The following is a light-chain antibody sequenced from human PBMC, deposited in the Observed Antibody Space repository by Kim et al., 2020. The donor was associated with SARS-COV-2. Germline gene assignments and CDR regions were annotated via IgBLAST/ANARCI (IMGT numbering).Light chain of an antibody. CDR2: LEGSGSY. J-gene: IGLJ3*02. CDR1: SGHSSYI. CDR3: ETWDSNTPLWV. V-gene: IGLV4-60*03. Sequence: QPVLTQSSSASASLGSSVKLTCTLSSGHSSYIIAWHQQQPGKAPRYLMKLEGSGSYNKGSGVPDRFSGSSSGADRYLTISNLQSEDEADYYCETWDSNTPLWVYGGGTQLTVL.